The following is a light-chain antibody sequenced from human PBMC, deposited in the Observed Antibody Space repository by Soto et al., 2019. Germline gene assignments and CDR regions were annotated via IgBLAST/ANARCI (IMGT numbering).Light chain of an antibody. V-gene: IGKV3-20*01. CDR1: QSISSRF. J-gene: IGKJ3*01. CDR3: QQRGT. CDR2: GAS. Sequence: EIVLTQSPGTLSLSPGERATLSCRASQSISSRFLAWYQQKPGQAPRLLMYGASSRATGIPDRFSGTGSGTDFTLTISRLEPEDFAVYYCQQRGTFGPGTKVEIK.